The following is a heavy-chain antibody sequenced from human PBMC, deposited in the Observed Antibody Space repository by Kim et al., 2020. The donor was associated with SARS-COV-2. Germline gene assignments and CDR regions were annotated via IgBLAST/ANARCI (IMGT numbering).Heavy chain of an antibody. CDR3: AKGPTAAEIDY. Sequence: GGSLRLSCAASGFTFSLDVLHWVRQAPGKGLEWVAVISKDGSHFYYADSVKGRFTISRYNSKNTLYLQMSSLRVEDTAMYYCAKGPTAAEIDYWGQGTLV. V-gene: IGHV3-30*04. CDR2: ISKDGSHF. CDR1: GFTFSLDV. D-gene: IGHD2-21*02. J-gene: IGHJ4*02.